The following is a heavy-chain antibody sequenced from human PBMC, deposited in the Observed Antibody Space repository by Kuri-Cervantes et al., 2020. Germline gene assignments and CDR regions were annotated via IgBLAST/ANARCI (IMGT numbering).Heavy chain of an antibody. D-gene: IGHD4-17*01. CDR3: ARWDYAVY. J-gene: IGHJ4*02. Sequence: LSLNCASSRFTFDDFAMHWVRQAPGKGLVWVSGISWISGSIGFADSVKGRFTLSRANAQNSLYLQMNSLRAEDTAVYYCARWDYAVYWGQGTLVTVSS. CDR2: ISWISGSI. V-gene: IGHV3-9*01. CDR1: RFTFDDFA.